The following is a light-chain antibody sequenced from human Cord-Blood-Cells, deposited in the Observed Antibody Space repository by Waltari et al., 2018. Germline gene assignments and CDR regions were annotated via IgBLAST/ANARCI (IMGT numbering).Light chain of an antibody. J-gene: IGLJ2*01. CDR2: EVS. CDR1: SSDVGGYNY. Sequence: QSALTQPASVSGSPGPSITISCPGTSSDVGGYNYASWYQQHPGKAPKLMIYEVSNRPSGVSNRFSGSKSGNTASLTISGLQAEDEADYYCSSYTSSSTVVFGGGTKLTVL. V-gene: IGLV2-14*01. CDR3: SSYTSSSTVV.